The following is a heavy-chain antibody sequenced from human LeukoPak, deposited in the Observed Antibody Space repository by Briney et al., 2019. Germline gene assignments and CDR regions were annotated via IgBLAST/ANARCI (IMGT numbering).Heavy chain of an antibody. CDR1: GFTFSSYE. CDR3: ARDTLNGPFVISLDY. V-gene: IGHV3-48*03. J-gene: IGHJ4*02. Sequence: GGSLRLSCAASGFTFSSYEMNWVRQAPGKGLEWVAHISSGGNDKYYLDSVRGRFTMSRDNSKSLLFLQMNSLRAEDTAVYYCARDTLNGPFVISLDYWGQGALVTVS. D-gene: IGHD3-9*01. CDR2: ISSGGNDK.